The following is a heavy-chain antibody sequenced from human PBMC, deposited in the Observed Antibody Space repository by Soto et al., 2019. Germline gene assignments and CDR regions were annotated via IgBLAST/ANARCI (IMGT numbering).Heavy chain of an antibody. J-gene: IGHJ4*02. V-gene: IGHV3-23*01. CDR2: IDGGGTT. CDR3: ATLLGFSSGGSWYSHVADY. D-gene: IGHD2-8*02. CDR1: GYTFSSRS. Sequence: EVHLWASGGDLVQPGGSLRVSCVGSGYTFSSRSMSWVRQAPGKGLEWVSGIDGGGTTDYADSVKVRFTISRGKSHDALYLQMNSLGAEDTAVYYCATLLGFSSGGSWYSHVADYWGQGTLVTFSS.